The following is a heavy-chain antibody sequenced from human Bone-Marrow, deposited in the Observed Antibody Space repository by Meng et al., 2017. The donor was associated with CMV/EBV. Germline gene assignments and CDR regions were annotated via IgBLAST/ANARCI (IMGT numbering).Heavy chain of an antibody. Sequence: ASVKVSCKASGYTFTSYDINWVRQATGQGLEWMGWMNPNSGNTGYAQKFQGRVTITRNTSISTAYMELSSLRSEDTAVYDCARVRNTDGMDVWGQGTTGTVSS. V-gene: IGHV1-8*03. CDR2: MNPNSGNT. D-gene: IGHD2-2*02. CDR3: ARVRNTDGMDV. CDR1: GYTFTSYD. J-gene: IGHJ6*01.